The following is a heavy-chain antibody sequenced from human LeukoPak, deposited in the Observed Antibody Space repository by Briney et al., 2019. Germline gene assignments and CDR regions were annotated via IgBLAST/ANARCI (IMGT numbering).Heavy chain of an antibody. CDR3: AREGTTYYYDSSGSPLGHFDY. CDR1: GFTFSSYW. J-gene: IGHJ4*02. V-gene: IGHV3-7*01. Sequence: GGSLRLSCAASGFTFSSYWMSWVRQAPGKGLEWVANIKQDGSEKYYVDSVKGRFTISRDNAKNSLYPQMNSLRAEDTAVYYCAREGTTYYYDSSGSPLGHFDYWGQGTLVTVSS. CDR2: IKQDGSEK. D-gene: IGHD3-22*01.